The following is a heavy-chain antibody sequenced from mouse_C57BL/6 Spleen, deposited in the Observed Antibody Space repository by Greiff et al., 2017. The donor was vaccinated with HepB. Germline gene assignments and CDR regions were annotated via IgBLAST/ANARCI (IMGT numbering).Heavy chain of an antibody. J-gene: IGHJ1*03. D-gene: IGHD1-1*01. CDR3: ARPPYYYGSSDWYFDV. CDR1: GFTFSDYG. CDR2: ISSGSSTI. Sequence: EVQRVESGGGLVKPGGSLKLSCAASGFTFSDYGMHWVRQAPEKGLEWVAYISSGSSTIYYADTVKGRFTISRDNAKKTLFLQMTSLRSEDTAMYYCARPPYYYGSSDWYFDVWGTGTTVTVSS. V-gene: IGHV5-17*01.